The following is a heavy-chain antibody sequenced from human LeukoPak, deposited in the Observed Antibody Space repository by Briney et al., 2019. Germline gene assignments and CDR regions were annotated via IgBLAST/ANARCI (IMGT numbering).Heavy chain of an antibody. CDR2: INPNSGGT. D-gene: IGHD3-10*01. V-gene: IGHV1-2*02. CDR3: AREGHWFGAPLDP. Sequence: ASVKVSCKASGYTFTGYYMHWVRQAPGQGLEWMGWINPNSGGTNYAQKFQGRVTMTRDTSISTAYMELSRLIFDDTAVYYCAREGHWFGAPLDPWGQGTLVTVSS. CDR1: GYTFTGYY. J-gene: IGHJ5*02.